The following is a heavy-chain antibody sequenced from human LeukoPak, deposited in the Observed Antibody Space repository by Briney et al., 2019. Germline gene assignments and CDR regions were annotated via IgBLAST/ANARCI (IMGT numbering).Heavy chain of an antibody. CDR1: GYTLTELS. D-gene: IGHD6-13*01. CDR2: FDPEDGET. Sequence: ALVKVSCKVSGYTLTELSMHWVRQAPGKGLEWMGGFDPEDGETIYAQKFQGRVTMTEDTSTDTAYMELSSLRSEDTAVYYCASSSWYVNWFDPWGQGTLVTVSS. J-gene: IGHJ5*02. CDR3: ASSSWYVNWFDP. V-gene: IGHV1-24*01.